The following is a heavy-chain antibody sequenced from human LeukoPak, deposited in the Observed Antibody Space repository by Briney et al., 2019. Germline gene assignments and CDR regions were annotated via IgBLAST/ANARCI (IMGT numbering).Heavy chain of an antibody. V-gene: IGHV1-18*01. D-gene: IGHD3-3*01. J-gene: IGHJ4*02. Sequence: ASVKVSCKASGYTFTSYGISWVRQAPGQGLEWMGWISAYNGNTNYAQKLQGRVTMTTDTSTSTAYMELRSLRSDDTAVYYCARASEIADFWRPLHRGVFDYWGQGTLVTVSS. CDR2: ISAYNGNT. CDR1: GYTFTSYG. CDR3: ARASEIADFWRPLHRGVFDY.